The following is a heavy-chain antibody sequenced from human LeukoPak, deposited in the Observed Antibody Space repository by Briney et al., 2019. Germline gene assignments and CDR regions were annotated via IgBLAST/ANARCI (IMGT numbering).Heavy chain of an antibody. CDR3: ASRGIVATDVRY. CDR2: IYSSGST. Sequence: PSETLSLTCTVSGDSIFSNDWTWIRQPPGKGLEWIGNIYSSGSTNYSPSLKSRVTTSVDTSKNQLPLKLSSVTAADTAVYYCASRGIVATDVRYWGQGTLVTVSS. D-gene: IGHD5-12*01. J-gene: IGHJ4*02. V-gene: IGHV4-59*03. CDR1: GDSIFSND.